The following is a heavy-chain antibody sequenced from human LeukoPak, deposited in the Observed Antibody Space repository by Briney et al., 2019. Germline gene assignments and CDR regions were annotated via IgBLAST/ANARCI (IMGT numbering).Heavy chain of an antibody. Sequence: TRGSLRLSCAASGFTFSSYSMNWVRQAPGKGLEWVSSISSSSSYIYYADSVKGRFTISRDNAKNSLYLQMNSLRAEDTAVYYCARDRIGDGYNPNYWGQGTLVTVSS. D-gene: IGHD5-24*01. CDR1: GFTFSSYS. CDR2: ISSSSSYI. CDR3: ARDRIGDGYNPNY. V-gene: IGHV3-21*01. J-gene: IGHJ4*02.